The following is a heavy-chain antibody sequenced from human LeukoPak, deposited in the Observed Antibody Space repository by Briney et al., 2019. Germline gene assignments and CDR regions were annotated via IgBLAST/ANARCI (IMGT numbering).Heavy chain of an antibody. Sequence: GGSLRLSCVASGFTFSRYWMHWVRQTPGKGLVWVSRINTDGSRTSYADSVKGRFTISRDNSKNTPYLQMNSLRAEDTAVYYCAKDGDSSGYYRYYFDYWGQGTLVTVSS. V-gene: IGHV3-74*01. CDR2: INTDGSRT. D-gene: IGHD3-22*01. CDR3: AKDGDSSGYYRYYFDY. J-gene: IGHJ4*02. CDR1: GFTFSRYW.